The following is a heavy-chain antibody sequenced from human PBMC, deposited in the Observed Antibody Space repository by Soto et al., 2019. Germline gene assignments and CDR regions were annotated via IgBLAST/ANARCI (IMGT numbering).Heavy chain of an antibody. CDR1: GYTFTSYG. Sequence: ASVKVSCKASGYTFTSYGISWVRQAPGQGLERMGWISAYNGNTNYAQKLQGRVTMTTDTSTXXXXXXLRXLRSDDTAVYYCAREVGDSSGYFDYWGQGTLVTVSS. CDR3: AREVGDSSGYFDY. V-gene: IGHV1-18*04. D-gene: IGHD3-22*01. CDR2: ISAYNGNT. J-gene: IGHJ4*02.